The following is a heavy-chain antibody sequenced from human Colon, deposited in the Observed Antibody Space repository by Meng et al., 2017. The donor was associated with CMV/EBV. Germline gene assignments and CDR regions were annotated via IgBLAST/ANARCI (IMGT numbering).Heavy chain of an antibody. CDR2: IDPSSGDT. D-gene: IGHD6-25*01. Sequence: ASVKVSCKASGYTFTNYLIQWVRQAPGQGLEWMGWIDPSSGDTNFAQNFQGRVSMTRDTSITTAHMELTSLTSDDTALYYCAREGMSTPSAADSWGQGTLVTVSS. J-gene: IGHJ4*02. CDR3: AREGMSTPSAADS. V-gene: IGHV1-2*02. CDR1: GYTFTNYL.